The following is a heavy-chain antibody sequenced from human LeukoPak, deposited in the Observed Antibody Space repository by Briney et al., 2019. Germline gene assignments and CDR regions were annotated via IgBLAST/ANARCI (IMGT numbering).Heavy chain of an antibody. J-gene: IGHJ4*02. V-gene: IGHV1-8*01. CDR2: INPKSGRT. CDR1: GYTFTSSD. D-gene: IGHD6-13*01. Sequence: ASVKVSCKASGYTFTSSDINWVRQATGQGLEWMGWINPKSGRTGYAKKFQARVSVTMNTSITTAYMEVSSLRFEDTAVYYCARGRSGLAAAGTYDSWGQGTLITVSS. CDR3: ARGRSGLAAAGTYDS.